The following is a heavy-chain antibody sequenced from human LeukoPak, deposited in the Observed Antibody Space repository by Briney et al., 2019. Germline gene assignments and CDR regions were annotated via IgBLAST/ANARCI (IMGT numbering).Heavy chain of an antibody. CDR3: ASYFVGNGGRGY. CDR1: GDSISSGNSH. J-gene: IGHJ4*02. D-gene: IGHD3-10*02. CDR2: VYDSRNN. V-gene: IGHV4-30-4*01. Sequence: PSETLSLTCTVSGDSISSGNSHWTWIRQPPGKGLEWLGSVYDSRNNYYNPSLESRITMSVDTSKNQYSLELSSVIAADTAVYYCASYFVGNGGRGYWGQGALVTVSS.